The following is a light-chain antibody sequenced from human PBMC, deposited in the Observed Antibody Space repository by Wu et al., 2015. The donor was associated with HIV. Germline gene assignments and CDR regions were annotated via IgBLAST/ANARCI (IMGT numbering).Light chain of an antibody. Sequence: EIVLTQSPGTLSLSPGERATLSCRASQSVSSNLAWYQQKPGQAPRLLIYGASSRATGIPDRFSGSGSGTDFTLTISRLEPEDFAVYYCQQYGSSPWTFGQGTKVE. CDR1: QSVSSN. J-gene: IGKJ1*01. CDR2: GAS. CDR3: QQYGSSPWT. V-gene: IGKV3-20*01.